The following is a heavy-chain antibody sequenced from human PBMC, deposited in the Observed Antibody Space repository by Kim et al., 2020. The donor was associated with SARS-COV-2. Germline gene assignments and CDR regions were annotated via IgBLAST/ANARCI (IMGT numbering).Heavy chain of an antibody. D-gene: IGHD3-16*01. CDR1: GYTFGRNW. V-gene: IGHV5-51*01. CDR3: ARRASTFFGGPLVF. Sequence: GESLKISCKASGYTFGRNWIAWVRQVLGKGLEWMGSIFPGDSDTRYSPSFEGHVTLSVDNSITTAYLQWGSLKASDSALYFCARRASTFFGGPLVFWGQG. CDR2: IFPGDSDT. J-gene: IGHJ4*02.